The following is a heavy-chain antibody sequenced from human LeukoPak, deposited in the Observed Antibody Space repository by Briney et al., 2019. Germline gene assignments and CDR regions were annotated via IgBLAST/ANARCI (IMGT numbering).Heavy chain of an antibody. D-gene: IGHD2-2*01. CDR1: GFTFSSHG. CDR3: TKESLPYCSTSSCSIDY. V-gene: IGHV3-30*02. CDR2: IRYDGSDK. J-gene: IGHJ4*02. Sequence: GGSLRLYCAASGFTFSSHGMHWVRQAPGKGLEWVAFIRYDGSDKYYGDSVKGRFTISRDNSKNTLDLQMNSLRAEDTAAYYCTKESLPYCSTSSCSIDYWGQGTLVTVSS.